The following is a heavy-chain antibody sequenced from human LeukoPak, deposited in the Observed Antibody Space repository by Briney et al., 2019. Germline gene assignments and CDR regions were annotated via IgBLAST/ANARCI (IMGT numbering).Heavy chain of an antibody. CDR1: GFIFSNYG. CDR2: ISSSSSAK. Sequence: GGSLRLSCAASGFIFSNYGMHWVRQAPGRGLEWVSYISSSSSAKHYAGSVRGRFTISRDDAKNTLYLQTNSLRAEDTAVYYCARGHHRRLYDPFNEMDVWGTGTTVIVSS. J-gene: IGHJ6*04. D-gene: IGHD3-22*01. CDR3: ARGHHRRLYDPFNEMDV. V-gene: IGHV3-48*04.